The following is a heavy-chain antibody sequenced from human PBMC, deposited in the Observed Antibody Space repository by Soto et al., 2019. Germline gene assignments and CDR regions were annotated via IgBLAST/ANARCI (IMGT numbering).Heavy chain of an antibody. Sequence: EVQLLDSGGGLVQPGGSLRLSCAASGFTFSSSAMSLVRQAPGKGLEWVSAVSGSGGTTYYADSVRGRFTISRDNSKNTLYPPMNSLRAEDTAIYFFARCTVDTIVTSGWCHYLDPWGQGTLVTVSS. V-gene: IGHV3-23*01. CDR1: GFTFSSSA. CDR3: ARCTVDTIVTSGWCHYLDP. J-gene: IGHJ5*02. CDR2: VSGSGGTT. D-gene: IGHD6-19*01.